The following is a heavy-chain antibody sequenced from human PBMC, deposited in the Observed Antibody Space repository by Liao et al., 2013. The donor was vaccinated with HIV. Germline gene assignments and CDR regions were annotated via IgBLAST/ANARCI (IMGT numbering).Heavy chain of an antibody. Sequence: QVQLLESGPGLVKPSETLSLTCTVSGVSITNYFWSWVRQPAGEGLEWIGRIYMSGSTNYSPSLKSRVTLSLDASNNQISLKLSSVTAADTALYYCARHSLAPGHWGQNAFDIWGQGTMVTVSS. CDR3: ARHSLAPGHWGQNAFDI. CDR1: GVSITNYF. J-gene: IGHJ3*02. V-gene: IGHV4-4*07. CDR2: IYMSGST. D-gene: IGHD7-27*01.